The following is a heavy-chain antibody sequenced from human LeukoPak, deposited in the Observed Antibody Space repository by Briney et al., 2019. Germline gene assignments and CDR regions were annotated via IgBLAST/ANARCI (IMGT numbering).Heavy chain of an antibody. CDR3: ARALHHTPNPFDC. CDR1: GGSFSGYY. CDR2: INHSGST. J-gene: IGHJ4*02. V-gene: IGHV4-34*01. Sequence: PSETLSLTCAVYGGSFSGYYWSWIRQPPGKGLEWIGEINHSGSTNYNPSLKSRVTISVDTSKNQFSLKLSSVTAADTAGYYCARALHHTPNPFDCWGQRTLVTVSS.